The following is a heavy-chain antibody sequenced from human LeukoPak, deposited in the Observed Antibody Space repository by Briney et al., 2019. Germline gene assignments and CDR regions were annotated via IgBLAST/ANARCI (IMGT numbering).Heavy chain of an antibody. Sequence: PSETLSLTCTVSGGSISSYYWSSIRQPPGKGLEWIGYIYYSGSTNYNPSLKSRVTISVDTSKNQFSLKLSSVTAADTAVYYCARLYGAAGYWYFDLWGRGTLVTVSS. CDR2: IYYSGST. CDR1: GGSISSYY. D-gene: IGHD6-13*01. J-gene: IGHJ2*01. CDR3: ARLYGAAGYWYFDL. V-gene: IGHV4-59*08.